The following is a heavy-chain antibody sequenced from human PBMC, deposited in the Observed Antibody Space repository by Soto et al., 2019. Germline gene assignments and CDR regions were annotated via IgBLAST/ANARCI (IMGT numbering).Heavy chain of an antibody. D-gene: IGHD3-3*01. CDR1: GFTFSSYA. V-gene: IGHV3-23*01. CDR3: AKDTYYDFWSGYSLGPNYYYYGMDV. J-gene: IGHJ6*02. CDR2: ISGSGGST. Sequence: GGSLRLSCAASGFTFSSYAMSWVRQAPGKGLEWVSAISGSGGSTYYADSVKGRFTISRDNSKNTLYLQMNSLRAEDTAVYYCAKDTYYDFWSGYSLGPNYYYYGMDVWGQGTTVTAP.